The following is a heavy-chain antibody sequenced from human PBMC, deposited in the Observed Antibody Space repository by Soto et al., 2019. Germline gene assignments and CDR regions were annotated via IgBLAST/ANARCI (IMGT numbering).Heavy chain of an antibody. Sequence: EVELVESGGGLVKPGGSLRLSCAASGLTFNSYTMNWVRQAPGKGLEWVSSISNRGSYIYYADSVKGRFTISRDNAKNSLYLQMNSLRAEDTAVYYCVPSAPNYYYGMDVWGPGTTVTVSS. J-gene: IGHJ6*02. CDR3: VPSAPNYYYGMDV. CDR1: GLTFNSYT. CDR2: ISNRGSYI. V-gene: IGHV3-21*01.